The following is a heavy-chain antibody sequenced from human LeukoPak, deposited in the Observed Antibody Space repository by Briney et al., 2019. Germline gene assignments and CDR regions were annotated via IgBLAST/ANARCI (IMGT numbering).Heavy chain of an antibody. CDR1: GYTFTNHG. D-gene: IGHD2-2*01. Sequence: ASVKVSCKASGYTFTNHGISWVRQAPGQGLAWMGFISTYYDNTNYAQRLQGRVTMTTDTSTSTAFMELRSLRSDDTAVYYCARDEGYCTITTCYRNWFDPWGQGTLVTVSS. CDR3: ARDEGYCTITTCYRNWFDP. J-gene: IGHJ5*02. V-gene: IGHV1-18*01. CDR2: ISTYYDNT.